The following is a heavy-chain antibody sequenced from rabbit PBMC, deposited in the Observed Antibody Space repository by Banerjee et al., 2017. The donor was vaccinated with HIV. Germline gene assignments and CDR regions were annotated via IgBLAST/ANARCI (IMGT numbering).Heavy chain of an antibody. CDR3: ARCNGGGGGYGYPTL. CDR1: GFDFSSRYW. J-gene: IGHJ4*01. Sequence: LQESGGDLVQPEGSLTLACKASGFDFSSRYWIYWVRQAPGKGLEWIGCIVTGSGSTWYASWTKGRFTISKPSSTTVTLQMTSLTAADTATYFCARCNGGGGGYGYPTLWGQGTLVTVS. CDR2: IVTGSGST. V-gene: IGHV1S45*01. D-gene: IGHD6-1*01.